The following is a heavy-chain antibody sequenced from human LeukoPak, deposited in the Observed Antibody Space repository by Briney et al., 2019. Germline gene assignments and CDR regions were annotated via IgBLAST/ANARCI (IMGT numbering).Heavy chain of an antibody. V-gene: IGHV1-3*01. D-gene: IGHD1-14*01. CDR1: GYTFTSYA. J-gene: IGHJ4*02. Sequence: ASVKVSCKASGYTFTSYAMHWVRQAPGQRLEWMGWINAGNGNTKYSQKFQGRVTITRDTSASTAYMGLSSLRSEDTAVYYCASGTAYLGLLSYWGQGTLVTVSS. CDR3: ASGTAYLGLLSY. CDR2: INAGNGNT.